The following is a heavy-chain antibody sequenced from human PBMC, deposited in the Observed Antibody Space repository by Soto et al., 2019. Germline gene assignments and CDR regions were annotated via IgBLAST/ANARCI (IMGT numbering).Heavy chain of an antibody. CDR1: GFPFNKYG. D-gene: IGHD2-8*01. V-gene: IGHV3-30*18. CDR3: VKGSDTLYIILDY. Sequence: VGSLRLSCAASGFPFNKYGIHWVRQAPGKGLEWLSVITFDGKNKYYADSVRGRFSISRDNSNNMVYLLLDSLRVDDTATYYYVKGSDTLYIILDYWGQGTLVTVSS. CDR2: ITFDGKNK. J-gene: IGHJ4*02.